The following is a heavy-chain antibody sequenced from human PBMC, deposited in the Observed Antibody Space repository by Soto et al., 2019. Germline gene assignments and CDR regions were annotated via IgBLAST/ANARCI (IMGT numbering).Heavy chain of an antibody. CDR3: ATWHLQEHAYDV. Sequence: GGSLRLSCAVSGLTVSGKKYVAWVRQAPGKGLEWVSGFYDLDGTYYADSLKGRFTTSGDSSRTIVYLQMNGLRPEDTAVYYCATWHLQEHAYDVWGQGTTVTVSS. V-gene: IGHV3-53*01. CDR1: GLTVSGKKY. CDR2: FYDLDGT. D-gene: IGHD4-4*01. J-gene: IGHJ3*01.